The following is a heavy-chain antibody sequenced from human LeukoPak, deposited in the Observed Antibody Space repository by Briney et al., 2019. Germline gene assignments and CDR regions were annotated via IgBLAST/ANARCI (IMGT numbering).Heavy chain of an antibody. Sequence: PSQTLSLTCTVSGGSISSGEYYWSWIRQPPGKGLEWIGYIYYSGSTYYNPSLKSRVTISVDTSKNQFSLKLSSVTAADTAVYYCARYSSGWDGRWFDPWGQGTLVTVSS. V-gene: IGHV4-30-4*08. CDR2: IYYSGST. D-gene: IGHD6-25*01. J-gene: IGHJ5*02. CDR3: ARYSSGWDGRWFDP. CDR1: GGSISSGEYY.